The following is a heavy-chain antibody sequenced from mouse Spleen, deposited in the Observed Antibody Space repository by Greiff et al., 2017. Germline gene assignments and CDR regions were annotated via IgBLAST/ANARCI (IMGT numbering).Heavy chain of an antibody. CDR1: GYTFTDYY. J-gene: IGHJ2*01. CDR3: AREGYGKPSSYFDY. D-gene: IGHD2-1*01. Sequence: VHVKQSGPVLVKPGASVKMSCKASGYTFTDYYMNWVKQSHGKSLEWIGVINPYNGGTSYNQKFKGKATLTVDKSSSTAYMELNSLTSEDSAVYYCAREGYGKPSSYFDYWGQGTTLTVSS. CDR2: INPYNGGT. V-gene: IGHV1-19*01.